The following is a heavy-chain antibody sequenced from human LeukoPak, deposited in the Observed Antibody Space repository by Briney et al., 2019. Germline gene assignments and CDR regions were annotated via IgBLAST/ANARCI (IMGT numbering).Heavy chain of an antibody. CDR3: ARDSYYHPDY. CDR1: GFAFSTYW. CDR2: IYSDGSNT. D-gene: IGHD3-10*01. Sequence: PGGSLRLSCAASGFAFSTYWMHWVRQAPGKGLVWVSRIYSDGSNTIYADSVKGRFTISRDNAKNPLYLQMNSLRVEDTAVYFCARDSYYHPDYWGQGTLVTVSS. J-gene: IGHJ4*02. V-gene: IGHV3-74*01.